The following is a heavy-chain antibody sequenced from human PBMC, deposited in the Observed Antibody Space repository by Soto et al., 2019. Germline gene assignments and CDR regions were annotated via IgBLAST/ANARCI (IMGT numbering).Heavy chain of an antibody. Sequence: EVQLVESGGDLVQPGGSLRLSCAASGFTFSTHWMSWVRQAPGKGLEWVANIKEDGSESYYADSVKGRFTISRDNAKNSLYLQMHGLRVEDTALYYCAKDVRWGQGTLVTVSS. J-gene: IGHJ4*02. CDR2: IKEDGSES. CDR3: AKDVR. V-gene: IGHV3-7*05. CDR1: GFTFSTHW.